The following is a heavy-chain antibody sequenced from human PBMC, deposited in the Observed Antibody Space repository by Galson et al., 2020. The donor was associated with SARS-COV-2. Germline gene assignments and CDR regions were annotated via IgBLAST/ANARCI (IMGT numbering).Heavy chain of an antibody. CDR1: GYTFTGYY. CDR3: AGDIGFGELLYWLDA. CDR2: INPNSGGT. V-gene: IGHV1-2*06. Sequence: ASVKVSCKASGYTFTGYYMHWVRQAPGQGLEWMGRINPNSGGTNYAQKFQGRVIMTRDTSISTAYMELSSLRSDDTAVYYCAGDIGFGELLYWLDAWGQGTLVTVSS. J-gene: IGHJ5*01. D-gene: IGHD3-10*01.